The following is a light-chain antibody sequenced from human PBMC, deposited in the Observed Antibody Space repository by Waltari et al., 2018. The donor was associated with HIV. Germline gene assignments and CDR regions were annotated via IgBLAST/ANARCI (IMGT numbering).Light chain of an antibody. J-gene: IGLJ3*02. CDR2: RNN. CDR3: AAWDDSLSGVL. V-gene: IGLV1-47*01. CDR1: SSNIGGPY. Sequence: QSVLTQPPSASGAPGQRVTMSCSGSSSNIGGPYVYWYQHLPGSAPKLLISRNNNRPSGVPDRFSGSKSGTSASLAISGLRSEDEADYYCAAWDDSLSGVLFGGGTKLTVL.